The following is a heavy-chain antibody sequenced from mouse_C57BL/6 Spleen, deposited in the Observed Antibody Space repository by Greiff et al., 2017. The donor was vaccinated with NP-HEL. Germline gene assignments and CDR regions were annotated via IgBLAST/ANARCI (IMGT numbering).Heavy chain of an antibody. CDR2: IYPGDGDT. CDR3: AREGVIYYDFDY. D-gene: IGHD2-4*01. J-gene: IGHJ2*01. V-gene: IGHV1-82*01. CDR1: GYAFSSSW. Sequence: QVQLQQSGPELVKPGASVKISCKASGYAFSSSWMNWVKQRPGKGLEWIGRIYPGDGDTNYNGKFKGKATLTADKSSSTAYMQRSSLTSEDSAVYFCAREGVIYYDFDYWGQGTTLTVSS.